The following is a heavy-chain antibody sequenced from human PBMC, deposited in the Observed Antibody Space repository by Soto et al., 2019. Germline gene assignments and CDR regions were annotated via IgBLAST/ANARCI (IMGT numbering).Heavy chain of an antibody. CDR3: ARGGELLSAFDI. CDR1: GGSISSGGYY. V-gene: IGHV4-31*03. Sequence: PSETLSLTCTVSGGSISSGGYYWSWIRQHPGKGLEWIGYIYYSGSTYYNPSLKSRVTISVDTSKNQFSLKLSSVTAADTAVYYCARGGELLSAFDIWGQGTMVTVSS. CDR2: IYYSGST. D-gene: IGHD1-26*01. J-gene: IGHJ3*02.